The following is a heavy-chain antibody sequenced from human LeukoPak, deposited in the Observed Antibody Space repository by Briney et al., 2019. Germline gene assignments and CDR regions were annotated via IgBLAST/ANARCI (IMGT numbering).Heavy chain of an antibody. CDR2: IRSKAYGGTT. Sequence: GGSLRLSCAASGFTFSSYSMNWVRQAPGKGLEWVGFIRSKAYGGTTEYAASVKGRFTISRDDSKSIAYLQMNSLKTEDTAVYYCTRFLGGYYYVFDYWGQGTLVTVSS. CDR3: TRFLGGYYYVFDY. V-gene: IGHV3-49*04. J-gene: IGHJ4*02. D-gene: IGHD3-22*01. CDR1: GFTFSSYS.